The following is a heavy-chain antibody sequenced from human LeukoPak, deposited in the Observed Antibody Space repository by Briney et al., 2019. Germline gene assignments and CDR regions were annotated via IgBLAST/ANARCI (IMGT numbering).Heavy chain of an antibody. Sequence: PGGPLRLSCAASGFTVSSSYMSWVRQAPGKGLEWVSGVYSGGNTFYADSVKGRFTISRDNSKNTLYLQMDSLRAEDTAVYYCARESPYYSYAFDIWGQGTMVTVSS. J-gene: IGHJ3*02. CDR2: VYSGGNT. CDR3: ARESPYYSYAFDI. D-gene: IGHD3-22*01. CDR1: GFTVSSSY. V-gene: IGHV3-66*01.